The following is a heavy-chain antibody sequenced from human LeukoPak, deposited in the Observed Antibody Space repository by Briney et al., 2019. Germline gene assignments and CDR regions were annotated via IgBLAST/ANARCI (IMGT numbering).Heavy chain of an antibody. CDR3: ARAVTSHYFDY. Sequence: PSQTLSLTCSVSGGSISSGYYWSWIRQHPGKGLEWIGYIYCSGSTYYNPSLKSRVTISLDTSKKQFSLKLSSVTAADTAVYYCARAVTSHYFDYWGQGTLVTVSS. CDR1: GGSISSGYY. D-gene: IGHD4-17*01. J-gene: IGHJ4*02. CDR2: IYCSGST. V-gene: IGHV4-31*03.